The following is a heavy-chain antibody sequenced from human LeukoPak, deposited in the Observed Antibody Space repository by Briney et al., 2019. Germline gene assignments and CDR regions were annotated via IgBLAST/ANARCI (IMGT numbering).Heavy chain of an antibody. V-gene: IGHV1-69*04. CDR3: ARLVGATVDPFDY. J-gene: IGHJ4*02. Sequence: GASMKVSCKASGGTFSSYAISWVRQAPGQGLEWMGRIIPILGIANYAQKFQGRVTITADKSTSTAYMELSSLRSEDTAVYYCARLVGATVDPFDYWGQGTLVTVSS. CDR2: IIPILGIA. CDR1: GGTFSSYA. D-gene: IGHD1-26*01.